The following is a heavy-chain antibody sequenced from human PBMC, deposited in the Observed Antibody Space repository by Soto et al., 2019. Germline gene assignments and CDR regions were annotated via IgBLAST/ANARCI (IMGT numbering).Heavy chain of an antibody. V-gene: IGHV1-69*01. CDR3: ARGQVAGNFYYYGMDV. CDR1: GDTFMNSA. CDR2: IIPLFGSP. J-gene: IGHJ6*02. Sequence: QVQLVQSGAEVAKPGSSVKVSCKASGDTFMNSAMSWVRQGPRQGLEWMGGIIPLFGSPKYAQKFQDRVKITADESTSTVYMEVSSLRADDTGVYYCARGQVAGNFYYYGMDVWGQGTTVTVS. D-gene: IGHD6-19*01.